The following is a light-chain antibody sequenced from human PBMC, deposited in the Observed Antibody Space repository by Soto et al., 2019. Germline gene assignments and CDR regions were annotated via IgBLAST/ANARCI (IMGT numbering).Light chain of an antibody. V-gene: IGKV4-1*01. Sequence: DIVMTQSPDSLAVSLGERATINCKSSQSVLYSSNNKNYLAWYQQKPGQPPKLLLYWASTRESGVPDRFSGSASGTDVTLTISSLQAEDAAVYFCQQYYRPWTFGQGTKVEIK. CDR3: QQYYRPWT. J-gene: IGKJ1*01. CDR2: WAS. CDR1: QSVLYSSNNKNY.